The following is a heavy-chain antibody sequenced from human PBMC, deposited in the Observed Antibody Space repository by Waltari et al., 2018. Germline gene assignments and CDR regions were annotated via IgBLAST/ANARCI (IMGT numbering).Heavy chain of an antibody. Sequence: QLQLQESGPGLVKPSETLSLTCTVPGGSISSSSYYWGWIRQPPGKGLEWIGSIYYSGSTYYNPSLKSRVTISVDTSKNQFSLKLSSVTAADTAVYYCARTHPYSSSWYFRGWGQGTLVTVSS. J-gene: IGHJ4*02. D-gene: IGHD6-13*01. CDR2: IYYSGST. CDR1: GGSISSSSYY. V-gene: IGHV4-39*01. CDR3: ARTHPYSSSWYFRG.